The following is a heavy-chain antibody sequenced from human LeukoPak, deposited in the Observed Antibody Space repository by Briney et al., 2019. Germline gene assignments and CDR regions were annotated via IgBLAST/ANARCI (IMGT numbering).Heavy chain of an antibody. D-gene: IGHD3-22*01. CDR1: GGSISGYY. CDR2: IYYSGST. J-gene: IGHJ5*02. V-gene: IGHV4-59*01. Sequence: SETLSLTCSVSGGSISGYYWSWIRQPPGQGLEWIGYIYYSGSTNYNPSLKSRVTMSVDTSKNQFSLRLSSVTAADTAVYYCARHDSTGYYHWGQGTLVTVSS. CDR3: ARHDSTGYYH.